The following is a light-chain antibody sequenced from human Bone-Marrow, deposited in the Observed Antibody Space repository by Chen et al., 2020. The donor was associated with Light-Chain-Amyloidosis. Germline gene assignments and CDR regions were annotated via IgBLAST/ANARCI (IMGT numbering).Light chain of an antibody. Sequence: SYVLPQPSSVSVAPGQTATLACGGNNIGSTSVHWYQQTPGQAPLLVVYDDSDRPSGIPERLSGYNSGNTATLTISRVEAGDEADYYCQVWDRSSDRPVFGGGTKLTVL. J-gene: IGLJ3*02. V-gene: IGLV3-21*02. CDR1: NIGSTS. CDR2: DDS. CDR3: QVWDRSSDRPV.